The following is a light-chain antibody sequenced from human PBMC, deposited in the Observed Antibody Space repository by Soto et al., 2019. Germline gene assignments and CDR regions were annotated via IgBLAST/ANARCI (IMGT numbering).Light chain of an antibody. CDR1: SSNIGDNN. CDR2: AND. CDR3: ESWAHTPNVFYV. V-gene: IGLV1-44*01. Sequence: QSVLTQPPSASGTPGQRVTISCSGSSSNIGDNNVNCYQKLPGTAPKLLIFANDQRPSGVPDRFSGSKSGTSASLVISGLQSEDEADYYCESWAHTPNVFYVFGTGTKVTVL. J-gene: IGLJ1*01.